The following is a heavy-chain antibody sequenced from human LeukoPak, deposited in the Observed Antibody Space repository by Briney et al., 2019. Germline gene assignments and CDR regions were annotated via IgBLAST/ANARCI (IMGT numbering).Heavy chain of an antibody. Sequence: SETLSLTCTVSGGSISSSSYYWGWIRQPPGKGLEWIGSIYTSGSTNYNPSLKSRVTILVDTSKNQFSLKLSSVTAADTAVYYCARARTGTFAGGMDVWGKGTTVTVSS. CDR2: IYTSGST. V-gene: IGHV4-39*07. D-gene: IGHD3-16*01. J-gene: IGHJ6*04. CDR3: ARARTGTFAGGMDV. CDR1: GGSISSSSYY.